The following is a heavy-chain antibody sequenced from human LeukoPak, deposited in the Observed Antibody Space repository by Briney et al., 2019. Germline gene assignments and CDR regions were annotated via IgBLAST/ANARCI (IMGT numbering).Heavy chain of an antibody. CDR2: IYHSGST. Sequence: PSETLSLTCAVSGGSISSGGYSWSWIRQPPGKGLEWIGYIYHSGSTYYNLSLKSRVTISVDRSKNQFSLKLSSVTAADTAVYYCARAAAAGDYFDYWGQGTLVTVSS. CDR3: ARAAAAGDYFDY. J-gene: IGHJ4*02. CDR1: GGSISSGGYS. V-gene: IGHV4-30-2*01. D-gene: IGHD6-13*01.